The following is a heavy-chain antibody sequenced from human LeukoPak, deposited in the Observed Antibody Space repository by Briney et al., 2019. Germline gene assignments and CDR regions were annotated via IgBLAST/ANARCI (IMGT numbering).Heavy chain of an antibody. Sequence: PGGSLRLSCAASGFTFSRYAMRWVRQAPRKGLEWVSAISVRGGSTDCADSVKGLFTIARDNSKNTLYLQMNSLRAEDTAVYYCAKDRPVGYGKYGVCRDAFDIWGRGTMVTVSS. CDR1: GFTFSRYA. V-gene: IGHV3-23*01. D-gene: IGHD2-8*01. CDR2: ISVRGGST. J-gene: IGHJ3*02. CDR3: AKDRPVGYGKYGVCRDAFDI.